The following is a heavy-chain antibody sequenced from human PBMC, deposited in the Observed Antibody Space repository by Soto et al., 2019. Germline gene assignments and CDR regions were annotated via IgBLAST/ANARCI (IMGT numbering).Heavy chain of an antibody. CDR3: AKDNNWNPTLGTVDY. CDR1: GFTFSSYA. CDR2: ISGSGGST. V-gene: IGHV3-23*01. J-gene: IGHJ4*02. D-gene: IGHD1-20*01. Sequence: GGSLRLSCAASGFTFSSYAMSWVRQAPGKGLEWVSAISGSGGSTYYAESVKGRFTISRDNSKNTLYLQMNSLRAEDTAVYYCAKDNNWNPTLGTVDYSGQGTLVTVSS.